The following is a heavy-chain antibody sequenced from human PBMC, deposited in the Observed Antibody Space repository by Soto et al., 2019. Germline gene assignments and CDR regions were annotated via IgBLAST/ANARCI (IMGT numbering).Heavy chain of an antibody. CDR1: GFTFSQYA. CDR2: ISGGGGTT. J-gene: IGHJ4*02. CDR3: AKAPETHITLITTITHWLRY. D-gene: IGHD5-12*01. Sequence: EVELLESGGGLVQPGGSLRLSCAGSGFTFSQYAMSWVRQAPGKGLEWVSGISGGGGTTYYADSVKGRFTISRDNSKNTVYLQMNTLRAEDTAVYYCAKAPETHITLITTITHWLRYWGQGNLVTVSS. V-gene: IGHV3-23*01.